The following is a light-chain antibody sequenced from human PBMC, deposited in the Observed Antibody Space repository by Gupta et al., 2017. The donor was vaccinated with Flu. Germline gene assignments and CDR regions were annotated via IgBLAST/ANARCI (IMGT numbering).Light chain of an antibody. CDR2: ANA. CDR1: TSNIGANYD. Sequence: QSVLTQPPSVSGAPGQRVTISCTGSTSNIGANYDVQWYQQLPGTAPKLLIYANANRPSGVPDRFSGSKSGTSASLAITGLQAEDEADYYCQSYDSSLSGYVFGTATKVTVL. V-gene: IGLV1-40*01. CDR3: QSYDSSLSGYV. J-gene: IGLJ1*01.